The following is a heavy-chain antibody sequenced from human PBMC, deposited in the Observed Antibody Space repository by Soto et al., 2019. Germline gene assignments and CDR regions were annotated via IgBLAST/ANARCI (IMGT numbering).Heavy chain of an antibody. V-gene: IGHV3-21*01. J-gene: IGHJ4*02. CDR2: ISSTTNYI. Sequence: PGGSLRLSCAASGFTFSRYSMKWVRQAPGKGLEWVSSISSTTNYIYYADSMKGRFTVSRDNAKNSVYLDMNSLSAEDTAVYYCARESEDLTSNFDYWGQGTLVTVSS. CDR3: ARESEDLTSNFDY. CDR1: GFTFSRYS.